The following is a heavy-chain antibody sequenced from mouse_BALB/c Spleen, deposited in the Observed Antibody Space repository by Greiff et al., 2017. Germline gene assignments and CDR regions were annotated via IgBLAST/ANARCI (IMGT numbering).Heavy chain of an antibody. CDR1: GFTFSSYT. CDR2: ISSGGSYT. J-gene: IGHJ3*01. CDR3: TRDDT. V-gene: IGHV5-6-4*01. Sequence: EVKLVESGGGLVKPGGSLNLSCAASGFTFSSYTMSWVRQTPEKRLEWVATISSGGSYTYYPDSVKGRFTISRDNAKNTLYLQMSSLKSEDTAMYYCTRDDTWGQGTLVTVSA.